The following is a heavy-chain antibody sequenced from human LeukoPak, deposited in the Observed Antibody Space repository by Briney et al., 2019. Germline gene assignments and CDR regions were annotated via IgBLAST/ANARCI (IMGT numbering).Heavy chain of an antibody. J-gene: IGHJ4*02. Sequence: ASVKVSCKASGYTFTGYYMHWVRQAPGQGLEWMGWINPNSGGTNYAQKFQGRVTMTRDTSISTAYMELSRLRSDDTAVYYCARDRSSGSYSDYWGQGTLVTVPS. V-gene: IGHV1-2*02. CDR2: INPNSGGT. CDR3: ARDRSSGSYSDY. CDR1: GYTFTGYY. D-gene: IGHD1-26*01.